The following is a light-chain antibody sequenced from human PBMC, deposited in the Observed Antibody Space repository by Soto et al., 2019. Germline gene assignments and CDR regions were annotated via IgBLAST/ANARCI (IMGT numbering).Light chain of an antibody. J-gene: IGLJ3*02. CDR2: RNN. Sequence: QLVLTQPPSASGTPGQRVTISCSGSSSNIGSNSVNWYRQLPGTAPKLLIYRNNQRPSGVPDRFSGSKSGTSASLAISGLQSEDEADYSCAAWDDSLDGGVFGGGTKLTVL. CDR3: AAWDDSLDGGV. V-gene: IGLV1-44*01. CDR1: SSNIGSNS.